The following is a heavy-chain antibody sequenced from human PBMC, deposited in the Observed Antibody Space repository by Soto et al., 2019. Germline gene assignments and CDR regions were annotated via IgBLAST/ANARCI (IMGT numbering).Heavy chain of an antibody. CDR1: GFTFSSYA. CDR3: AKARSLRFLELVDY. V-gene: IGHV3-23*01. Sequence: EVQLLESGGGLVQPGGSLRLSCAASGFTFSSYAMSWVRQAPGKGLEWVSAISGSGGSTYYADSVKGRFTISRDNSTNTLYLQMNSLRAEDTAVYYCAKARSLRFLELVDYWGQGTLVTVSS. CDR2: ISGSGGST. J-gene: IGHJ4*02. D-gene: IGHD3-3*01.